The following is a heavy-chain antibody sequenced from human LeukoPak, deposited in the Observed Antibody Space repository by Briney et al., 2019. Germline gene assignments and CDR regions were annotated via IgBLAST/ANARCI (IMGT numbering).Heavy chain of an antibody. V-gene: IGHV4-34*01. D-gene: IGHD6-13*01. CDR1: GGSFSGYY. Sequence: SETLSLTCAVYGGSFSGYYWSWIRQPPGKGLEWIGEINHSGSTNYNPSLKSRVTISVDTSKNQFSLQLNSVTPEDTAVYYCARDEIPGIAASGRPRTHAFDIWGQGTMVTVSS. CDR3: ARDEIPGIAASGRPRTHAFDI. J-gene: IGHJ3*02. CDR2: INHSGST.